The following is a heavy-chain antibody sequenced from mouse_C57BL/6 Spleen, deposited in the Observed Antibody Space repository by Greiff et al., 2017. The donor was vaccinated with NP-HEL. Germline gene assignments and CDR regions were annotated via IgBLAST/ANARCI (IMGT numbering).Heavy chain of an antibody. CDR1: GYTFTDYY. J-gene: IGHJ2*01. V-gene: IGHV1-26*01. D-gene: IGHD6-1*01. CDR3: ARRLSGYYFDY. CDR2: INPNNGGT. Sequence: VQLQQSGPELVKPGASVKISCKASGYTFTDYYMNWVKQSHGKSLEWIGDINPNNGGTSYNQKFKGKATLTVDKSSSTAYMELRSLTSEDSAVYYCARRLSGYYFDYWGQGTTLTVSS.